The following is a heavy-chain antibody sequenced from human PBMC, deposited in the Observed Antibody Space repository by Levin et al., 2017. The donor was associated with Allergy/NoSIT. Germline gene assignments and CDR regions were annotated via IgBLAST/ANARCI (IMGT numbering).Heavy chain of an antibody. CDR2: ISGSGGST. CDR3: AKDPRFYSSGCPHFDY. V-gene: IGHV3-23*01. J-gene: IGHJ4*02. CDR1: GFTFSSYA. Sequence: GESLKISCAASGFTFSSYAMSWVRQAPGKGLEWVSAISGSGGSTYYADSVKGRFTISRDNSKNTLYLQMNSLRAEDTAVYYCAKDPRFYSSGCPHFDYWGQGTLVTVSS. D-gene: IGHD6-19*01.